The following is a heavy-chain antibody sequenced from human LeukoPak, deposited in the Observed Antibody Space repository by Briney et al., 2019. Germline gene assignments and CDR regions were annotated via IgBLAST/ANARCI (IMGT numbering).Heavy chain of an antibody. CDR1: AGTFSSYA. CDR2: ISAYNGNT. Sequence: GASVKVSCKASAGTFSSYAISLERHAPGQGLEWKGWISAYNGNTNYAQKLQGRVTMTTDTSTSTAYMELRSLRSDDTAVYYFARGRTTTPYYYYGMDVWGQGTTVTVSS. J-gene: IGHJ6*02. V-gene: IGHV1-18*01. CDR3: ARGRTTTPYYYYGMDV. D-gene: IGHD4-17*01.